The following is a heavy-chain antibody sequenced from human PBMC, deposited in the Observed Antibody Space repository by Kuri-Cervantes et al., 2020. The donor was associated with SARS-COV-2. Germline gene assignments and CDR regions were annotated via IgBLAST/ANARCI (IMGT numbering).Heavy chain of an antibody. D-gene: IGHD1-1*01. V-gene: IGHV4-34*01. CDR1: GGSFSGYY. Sequence: ESLKISCAVYGGSFSGYYWSWIRQPPGKGLEWIGEINHSGSTNYNPSLKSRVTISVDTSKNQFSLKLSSVTAADTAVYYCARGVGISDYWGQGTLVTVSS. CDR3: ARGVGISDY. J-gene: IGHJ4*02. CDR2: INHSGST.